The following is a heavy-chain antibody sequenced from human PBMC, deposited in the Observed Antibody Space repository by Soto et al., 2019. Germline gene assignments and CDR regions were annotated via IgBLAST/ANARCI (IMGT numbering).Heavy chain of an antibody. Sequence: GQGLEWMGWINPNSGGTNYAQKFQGWVTMTRDTSISTAYMELSRLRSDDTAVYYCARGTTVTDPPSYNWFDPWGQGTLVTVSS. V-gene: IGHV1-2*04. CDR3: ARGTTVTDPPSYNWFDP. CDR2: INPNSGGT. J-gene: IGHJ5*02. D-gene: IGHD4-4*01.